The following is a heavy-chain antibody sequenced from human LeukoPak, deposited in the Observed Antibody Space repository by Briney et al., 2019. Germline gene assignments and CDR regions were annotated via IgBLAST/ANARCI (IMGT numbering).Heavy chain of an antibody. D-gene: IGHD1-26*01. CDR1: GGSISSSSYY. CDR2: IYYSGST. Sequence: KTSETLSLTCTVSGGSISSSSYYWGWIRQPPGQGLEWIGSIYYSGSTYYNPSLKSRVTISVDTSKNQFSLKLSSVTAADTAVYYCARVDPGLSTVGATRGMDVWGQGTTVTVSS. CDR3: ARVDPGLSTVGATRGMDV. J-gene: IGHJ6*02. V-gene: IGHV4-39*01.